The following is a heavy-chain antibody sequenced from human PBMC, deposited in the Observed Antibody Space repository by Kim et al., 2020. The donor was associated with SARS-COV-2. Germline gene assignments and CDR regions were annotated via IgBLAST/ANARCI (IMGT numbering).Heavy chain of an antibody. D-gene: IGHD6-13*01. V-gene: IGHV4-34*01. CDR2: INHSGST. CDR3: ARVGGQQLVRKAGSDY. J-gene: IGHJ4*02. CDR1: GGSFSGYY. Sequence: SETLSLTCAVYGGSFSGYYWSWIRQPPGKGLEWIGEINHSGSTNYNPSLESRVTISVDTSKNQFSLKLSSVTAADTAVYYCARVGGQQLVRKAGSDYWGQGTLVTVSS.